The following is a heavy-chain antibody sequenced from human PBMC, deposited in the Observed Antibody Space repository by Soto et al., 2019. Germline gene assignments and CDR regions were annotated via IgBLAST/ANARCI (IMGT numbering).Heavy chain of an antibody. CDR2: IYYSGST. J-gene: IGHJ5*02. V-gene: IGHV4-59*08. CDR3: ARHLSGGRTIRWFDP. CDR1: GGSISSYY. Sequence: TLSLTCTVSGGSISSYYWSWIRQPPGKGLEWIGYIYYSGSTNYNPSLKSRVTISVDTSKNQFSLKLSSVTAADTAVYYCARHLSGGRTIRWFDPWGQGTLVTVSS. D-gene: IGHD2-15*01.